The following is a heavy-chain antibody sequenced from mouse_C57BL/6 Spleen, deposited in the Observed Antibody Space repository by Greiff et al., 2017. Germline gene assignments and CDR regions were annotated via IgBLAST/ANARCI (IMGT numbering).Heavy chain of an antibody. CDR3: AEAWFAY. CDR2: ISSGSSTI. CDR1: GFTFSDYG. V-gene: IGHV5-17*01. J-gene: IGHJ3*01. Sequence: DVKLVESGGGLVKPGGSLKLSCAASGFTFSDYGMHWVRQAPEKGLEWVAYISSGSSTIYYADTVKGRFTISRDNAKNTLFLRMTSLRSEDTAMYYCAEAWFAYWGQGTLVTVSA.